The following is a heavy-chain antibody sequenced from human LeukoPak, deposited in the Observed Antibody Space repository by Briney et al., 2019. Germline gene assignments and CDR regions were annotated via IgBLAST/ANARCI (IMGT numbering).Heavy chain of an antibody. D-gene: IGHD6-6*01. V-gene: IGHV1-8*01. CDR3: ARFGISSSSLDY. Sequence: ASVKVSCKAFGYTFTTYDILWVRQAAGQGLEWMGWMSPNSGNTGYAQKFQGRVTMTRNTSISTAYMELSSLRSEDTAVYYCARFGISSSSLDYWGQGTLVTVSS. CDR2: MSPNSGNT. CDR1: GYTFTTYD. J-gene: IGHJ4*02.